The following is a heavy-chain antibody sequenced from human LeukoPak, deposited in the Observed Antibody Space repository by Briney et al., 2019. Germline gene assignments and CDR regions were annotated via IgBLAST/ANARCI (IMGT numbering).Heavy chain of an antibody. D-gene: IGHD4-17*01. CDR3: ARPSYGADYYTDV. CDR1: GGSISSYY. V-gene: IGHV4-59*01. J-gene: IGHJ6*03. Sequence: SETLSLTCTVSGGSISSYYWSWIRQPPGKGLEWIGYIYYSGSTNYNPSLKSRVTISVDTSKNQFSLKLSSVTAADTAVYYCARPSYGADYYTDVWGKGTTVTVSS. CDR2: IYYSGST.